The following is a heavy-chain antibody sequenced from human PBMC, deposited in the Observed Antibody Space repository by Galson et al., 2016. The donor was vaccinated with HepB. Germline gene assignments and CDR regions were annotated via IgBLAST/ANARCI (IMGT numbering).Heavy chain of an antibody. Sequence: SETLSLTCTVSGASINGSNWWTWVRQAPGRGLEWIGEIYHTGTSNNNPFLSSRFTLSIDKSRNQFSLNLPSLTAADTAVYYCARAAVVPGARMVFDPWGQGTLVTVSS. CDR1: GASINGSNW. CDR3: ARAAVVPGARMVFDP. J-gene: IGHJ5*02. D-gene: IGHD2-2*01. V-gene: IGHV4-4*02. CDR2: IYHTGTS.